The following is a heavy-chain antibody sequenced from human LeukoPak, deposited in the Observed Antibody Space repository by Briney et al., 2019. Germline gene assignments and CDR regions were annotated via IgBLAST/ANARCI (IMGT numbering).Heavy chain of an antibody. Sequence: GGSLRLSCAASGFTFSSYAMHWVRQAPGKGLEWVAIISSDGRNKYYADSVKGRFTISRDNSKNTLYLQMNSLRAEDTAVYYCARGIAAAGTALYNWGQGTLLTVSS. CDR3: ARGIAAAGTALYN. CDR2: ISSDGRNK. D-gene: IGHD6-13*01. V-gene: IGHV3-30*04. CDR1: GFTFSSYA. J-gene: IGHJ4*02.